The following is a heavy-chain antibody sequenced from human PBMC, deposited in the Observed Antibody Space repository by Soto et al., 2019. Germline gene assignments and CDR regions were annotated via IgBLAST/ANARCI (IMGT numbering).Heavy chain of an antibody. J-gene: IGHJ4*02. D-gene: IGHD3-16*01. CDR2: VFYGGT. CDR1: GRYMSINY. Sequence: SLTCSVSGRYMSINYWSWIRQSPDKGLEWLGYVFYGGTDYNPSLGGRVSMSVETSKSQFSLKLTSVTVADTAVYYCASYRGALYFESWGPGILVTVSS. CDR3: ASYRGALYFES. V-gene: IGHV4-59*01.